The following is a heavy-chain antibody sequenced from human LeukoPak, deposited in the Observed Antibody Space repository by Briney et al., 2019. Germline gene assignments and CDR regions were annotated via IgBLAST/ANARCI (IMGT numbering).Heavy chain of an antibody. CDR3: ARDLLYYDSSGGDY. D-gene: IGHD3-22*01. Sequence: GGSLRLSCAASGFTFSRYSMNRVRQAPGKGLEWVSSITSSSSYIYYADSLKGRFTISRDNAKNSLYLQMNSLRAEDTAVYYCARDLLYYDSSGGDYWGQGTLVTVSS. CDR2: ITSSSSYI. CDR1: GFTFSRYS. V-gene: IGHV3-21*01. J-gene: IGHJ4*02.